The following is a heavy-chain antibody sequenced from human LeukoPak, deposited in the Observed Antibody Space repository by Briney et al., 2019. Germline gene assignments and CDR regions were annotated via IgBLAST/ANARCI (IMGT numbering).Heavy chain of an antibody. D-gene: IGHD3-22*01. CDR1: GFTFSSFG. Sequence: GGSLRLSCAASGFTFSSFGMNWVRQAPGKGLEWVSYIGSGSSAVYYADSVKGRFTISRDNAKNSLFLQMNSLRDEDAAVYYCARASRSGYDYWGQGTLVTVSS. CDR2: IGSGSSAV. CDR3: ARASRSGYDY. V-gene: IGHV3-48*02. J-gene: IGHJ4*02.